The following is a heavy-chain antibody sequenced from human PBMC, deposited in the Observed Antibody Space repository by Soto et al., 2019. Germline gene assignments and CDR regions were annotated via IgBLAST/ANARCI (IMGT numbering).Heavy chain of an antibody. CDR2: IYWDDDK. J-gene: IGHJ5*02. CDR1: GFSLSTSGVG. V-gene: IGHV2-5*02. Sequence: SGPTLVKPTQTLTLTCTFSGFSLSTSGVGVGWIRQPPGKALEWLALIYWDDDKRYSPSLKSRLTITKDTSKNRVVLTMTNMDPVDTATYYCAHSSYSSSWYLHGWFDPWGQGTLVTVSS. CDR3: AHSSYSSSWYLHGWFDP. D-gene: IGHD6-13*01.